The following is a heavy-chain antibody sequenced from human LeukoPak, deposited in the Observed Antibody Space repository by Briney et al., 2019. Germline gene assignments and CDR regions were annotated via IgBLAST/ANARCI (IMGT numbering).Heavy chain of an antibody. CDR2: IYYSGST. J-gene: IGHJ4*02. CDR1: GGSISSSSYY. Sequence: KTSETLSLTCTVSGGSISSSSYYWGWIRQPPGKGLEWIGSIYYSGSTYYNPSLKSRVTISVDTSKNQFSLKLSSVTAADTAVYYCARDPLGPQRKSFDYWGQGTLVTVSP. V-gene: IGHV4-39*02. CDR3: ARDPLGPQRKSFDY. D-gene: IGHD1-1*01.